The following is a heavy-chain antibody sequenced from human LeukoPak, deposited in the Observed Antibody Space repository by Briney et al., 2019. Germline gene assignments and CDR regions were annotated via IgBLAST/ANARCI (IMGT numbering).Heavy chain of an antibody. CDR3: ARDSDY. V-gene: IGHV4-39*07. J-gene: IGHJ4*02. CDR2: IYYSGST. Sequence: KPLDTLCLTSTLSGGSISSSSYYLGWLRHPPGKGLEWIGSIYYSGSTNYNPSLKSRVTISVDTSKDQFSLKLSSVTAADTAVYYWARDSDYWGQGTLVTVSS. CDR1: GGSISSSSYY.